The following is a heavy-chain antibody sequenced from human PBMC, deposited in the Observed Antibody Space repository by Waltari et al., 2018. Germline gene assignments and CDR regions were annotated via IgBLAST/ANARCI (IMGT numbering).Heavy chain of an antibody. CDR2: INADNGSR. V-gene: IGHV1-3*01. D-gene: IGHD3-16*01. Sequence: QVQLVQSGAEVTKPGASVKISCPASGFTFTNFAIHWVRQAPGQRPEWMGWINADNGSRKYSQKFQDRVTITRDTSANTASLALSSLRSEDSATYFCARGPLGGFHAGDYFDHWGQGTLVTVSS. CDR1: GFTFTNFA. CDR3: ARGPLGGFHAGDYFDH. J-gene: IGHJ4*02.